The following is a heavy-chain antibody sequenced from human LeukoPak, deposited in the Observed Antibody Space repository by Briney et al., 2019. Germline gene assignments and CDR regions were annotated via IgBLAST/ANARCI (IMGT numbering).Heavy chain of an antibody. J-gene: IGHJ4*02. CDR3: AREGEILGANPSDY. D-gene: IGHD1-26*01. CDR1: GYTFTSYG. V-gene: IGHV1-18*01. CDR2: ISADNGNT. Sequence: ASVKVSCKASGYTFTSYGISWVRQAPGQGLEWMGWISADNGNTHYAQKLQGRVTMTTDTSTSTAYMELRSLRSDDTAVYYCAREGEILGANPSDYWGQGTLVTVSS.